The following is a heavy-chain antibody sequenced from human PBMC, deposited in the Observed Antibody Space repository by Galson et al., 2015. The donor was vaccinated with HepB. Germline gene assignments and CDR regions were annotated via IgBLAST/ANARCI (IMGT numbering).Heavy chain of an antibody. CDR1: GYTFTSYY. CDR2: INPSGGST. V-gene: IGHV1-46*04. CDR3: AREKATGGSGSYYKRGRYGMDV. J-gene: IGHJ6*02. Sequence: SVKVSCKASGYTFTSYYMHWARQAPGQGLEWMGIINPSGGSTSYAQKLQGRVTMTRDTSTSTVYMELSSLRSEDTAVYYCAREKATGGSGSYYKRGRYGMDVWGQGTTVTVSS. D-gene: IGHD3-10*01.